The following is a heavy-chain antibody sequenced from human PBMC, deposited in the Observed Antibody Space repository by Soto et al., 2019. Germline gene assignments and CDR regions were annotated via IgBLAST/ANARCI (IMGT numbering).Heavy chain of an antibody. CDR2: IYYSGST. CDR1: GGSFSSGSYS. D-gene: IGHD2-2*01. J-gene: IGHJ4*02. V-gene: IGHV4-39*01. Sequence: QLQLQESGPGLVKPSETLSLTCTVSGGSFSSGSYSWGWIRQPPGKGLEWIGSIYYSGSTYYNPSLKSRVTISVDTYNNQFSLKVSSVTAADTAVYYCARRGSCSSTSCYAFDYWAQGTLVTVSS. CDR3: ARRGSCSSTSCYAFDY.